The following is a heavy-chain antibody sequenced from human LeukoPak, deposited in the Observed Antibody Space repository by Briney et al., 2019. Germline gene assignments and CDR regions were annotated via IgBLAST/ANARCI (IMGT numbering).Heavy chain of an antibody. D-gene: IGHD1-26*01. J-gene: IGHJ3*02. CDR1: GYTFASYG. V-gene: IGHV1-18*01. CDR2: IIAYNGNT. CDR3: ATLRSRGATTLRAFDI. Sequence: ASVKVSCKASGYTFASYGISWVRQAPGQGLEWMGWIIAYNGNTNYAQKLQGRVTMTTDTSTSTAYMELRSLRSEDTAVYYCATLRSRGATTLRAFDIWGQGTMVTVSS.